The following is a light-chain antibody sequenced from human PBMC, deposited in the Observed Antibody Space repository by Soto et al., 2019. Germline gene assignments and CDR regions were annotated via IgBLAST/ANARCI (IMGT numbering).Light chain of an antibody. CDR1: SSDVGGYNY. V-gene: IGLV2-14*01. CDR3: SSYTSSSTLVV. Sequence: QSALTQPASVSGSPGQSITISYTGTSSDVGGYNYVSWYQQHPGKAPKLMIYDVSNRPSGVSNRFSGSKSGNTASLTISGLQAEDDADYYCSSYTSSSTLVVFGGGTKLTVL. CDR2: DVS. J-gene: IGLJ2*01.